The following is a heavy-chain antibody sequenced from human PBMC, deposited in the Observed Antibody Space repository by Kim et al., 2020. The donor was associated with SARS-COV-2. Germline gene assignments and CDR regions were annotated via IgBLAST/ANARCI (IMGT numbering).Heavy chain of an antibody. J-gene: IGHJ2*01. Sequence: SVKVSCKASGGTFSSYAISWVRQAPGQGLEWMGGIIPIFGTANYAQKFQGRVTITADESTSTAYMELSSLRSEDTAVYYCARERSDTAMVTFISSYWYFDLWGRGTLVTVSS. CDR3: ARERSDTAMVTFISSYWYFDL. CDR1: GGTFSSYA. CDR2: IIPIFGTA. V-gene: IGHV1-69*13. D-gene: IGHD5-18*01.